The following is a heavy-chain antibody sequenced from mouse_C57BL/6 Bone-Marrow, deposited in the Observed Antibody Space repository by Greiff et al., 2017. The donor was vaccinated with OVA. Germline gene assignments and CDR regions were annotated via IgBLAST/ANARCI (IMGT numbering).Heavy chain of an antibody. V-gene: IGHV5-17*01. Sequence: DVMLVESGGGLVKPGGSLKLSCAASGFTFSDYGMHWVRQAPEKGLEWVAYISCGSSTIYYADPVMGRFTISRDNAKNTLFMQMTSLRSEDTAMYYCERGATVYWGQGTLVTVSA. J-gene: IGHJ3*01. CDR3: ERGATVY. CDR1: GFTFSDYG. CDR2: ISCGSSTI. D-gene: IGHD1-1*01.